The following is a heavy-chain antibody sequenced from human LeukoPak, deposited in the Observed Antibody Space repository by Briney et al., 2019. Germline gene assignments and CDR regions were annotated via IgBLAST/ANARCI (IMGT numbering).Heavy chain of an antibody. J-gene: IGHJ4*02. CDR3: ARTLMGEGALDY. CDR2: IKQDGSEK. Sequence: GGSLRLSCAASGFTFSNYWLNWVRQAPGKGLEWVANIKQDGSEKYYVDSVKGRFTISRDNAKNSLFLQMNSLRAEDTAVYYCARTLMGEGALDYWGQGTLVTVSS. D-gene: IGHD1-26*01. V-gene: IGHV3-7*03. CDR1: GFTFSNYW.